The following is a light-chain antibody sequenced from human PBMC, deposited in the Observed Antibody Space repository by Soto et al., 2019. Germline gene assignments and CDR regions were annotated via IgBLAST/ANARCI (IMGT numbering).Light chain of an antibody. CDR3: QQYGSSGST. Sequence: EIVLTQSPGTLSLSPGERATLSCRASQSVSSNYLAWYQQKPGQAPRLLIYGASSRATGIPDRFSGSGSGTDFTLTISRLEPEDCAVFFCQQYGSSGSTFGQGTKVQI. J-gene: IGKJ1*01. V-gene: IGKV3-20*01. CDR1: QSVSSNY. CDR2: GAS.